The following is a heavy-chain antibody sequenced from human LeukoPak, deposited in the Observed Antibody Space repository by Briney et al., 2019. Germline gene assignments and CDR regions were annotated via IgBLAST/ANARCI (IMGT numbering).Heavy chain of an antibody. Sequence: GGSLRLSCEASGFTFSRYRMTWVRQVPGKGLEWVANIKQDGNEKYYVESVRGRFTISRDNTKDSLFLQMDGLRVEDTAVYYCARVTFFYYYFDLWGRGTLVTVSS. CDR1: GFTFSRYR. V-gene: IGHV3-7*01. CDR2: IKQDGNEK. J-gene: IGHJ2*01. CDR3: ARVTFFYYYFDL.